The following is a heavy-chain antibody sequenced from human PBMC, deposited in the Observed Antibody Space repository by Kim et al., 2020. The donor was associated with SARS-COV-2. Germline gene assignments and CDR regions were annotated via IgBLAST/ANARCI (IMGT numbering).Heavy chain of an antibody. Sequence: SETLSLTCAVYGGSFSGYYWSWIRQPPGKGLEWIGEINHSGSTNYNPSLKSRVTISVDTSKNQFSLKLSSVTAADTAVYYCARVVGWLRCMGWFDPWGQGTLVTVSS. CDR1: GGSFSGYY. V-gene: IGHV4-34*01. J-gene: IGHJ5*02. D-gene: IGHD5-12*01. CDR3: ARVVGWLRCMGWFDP. CDR2: INHSGST.